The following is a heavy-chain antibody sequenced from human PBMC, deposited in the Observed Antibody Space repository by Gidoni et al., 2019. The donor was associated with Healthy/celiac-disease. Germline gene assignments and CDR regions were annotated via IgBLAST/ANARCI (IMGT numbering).Heavy chain of an antibody. V-gene: IGHV3-21*01. CDR2: ISSSSSYI. CDR1: GFTFSSDS. CDR3: ASGGGAFYYYGMDV. Sequence: EVQLVESGGGLVKPGGSLRLSCAASGFTFSSDSMNWVRQAPGKGLEWVSSISSSSSYIYYADSVKGRFTISRDNAKNSLYLQMNSLRAEDTAVYYCASGGGAFYYYGMDVWGQGTTVTVSS. D-gene: IGHD2-15*01. J-gene: IGHJ6*02.